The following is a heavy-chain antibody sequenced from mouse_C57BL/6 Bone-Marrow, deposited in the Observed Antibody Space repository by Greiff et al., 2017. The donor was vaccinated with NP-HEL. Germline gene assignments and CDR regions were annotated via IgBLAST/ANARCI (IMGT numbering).Heavy chain of an antibody. Sequence: DVMLVESGGGLVKPGGSLKLSCAASGFTFSSYTMSWVRQTPEKRLEWVATISGGGGNTYYPDSVKGRFTISRDNAKNTLYLQMSSLRSEDTALYYCANYYGSSYDWYFDVWGTGTTVTVSS. CDR3: ANYYGSSYDWYFDV. CDR1: GFTFSSYT. CDR2: ISGGGGNT. J-gene: IGHJ1*03. D-gene: IGHD1-1*01. V-gene: IGHV5-9*01.